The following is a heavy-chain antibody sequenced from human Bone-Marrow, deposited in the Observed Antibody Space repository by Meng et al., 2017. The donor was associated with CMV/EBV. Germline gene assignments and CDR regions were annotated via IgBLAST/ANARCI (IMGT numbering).Heavy chain of an antibody. CDR2: ISYDGSNK. CDR3: ARDYLGASAFDI. D-gene: IGHD1-26*01. CDR1: GFTFSSYA. V-gene: IGHV3-30-3*01. Sequence: GGVVVRPGRSLSLSCAASGFTFSSYAMHWVRQAPGKGLEWVAVISYDGSNKYYADSVKGRFTISRDNSKNTLYLQMNSLRAEDTAVYYCARDYLGASAFDIWGQGTMVTVSS. J-gene: IGHJ3*02.